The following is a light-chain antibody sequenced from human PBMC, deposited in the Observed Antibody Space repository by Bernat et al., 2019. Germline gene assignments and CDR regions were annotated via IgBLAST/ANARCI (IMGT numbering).Light chain of an antibody. CDR2: LGS. Sequence: DIVMTQSPLSLPVTPGEPASISCKSSQSLLHSNGNNYLDWYLQKSGQSQQLLNYLGSNRASGVPARLSGCGSGRDITLNISRVESGDVGTYYCMQGQEIPLTLGGGTKVEIK. CDR1: QSLLHSNGNNY. V-gene: IGKV2-28*01. J-gene: IGKJ4*01. CDR3: MQGQEIPLT.